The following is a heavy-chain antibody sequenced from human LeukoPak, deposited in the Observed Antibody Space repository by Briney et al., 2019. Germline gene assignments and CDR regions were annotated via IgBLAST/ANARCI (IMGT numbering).Heavy chain of an antibody. CDR3: ARGVTAYYDGSGSWDLAS. J-gene: IGHJ4*02. CDR2: IFPMLRAP. CDR1: VGSLSNCA. Sequence: ASVKVSCKASVGSLSNCAINWVRQAPGQGLEWLGAIFPMLRAPNPAQKFEGRVAISTDESTTTVYMDLSRLRSEATAVYYCARGVTAYYDGSGSWDLASWGQGTLVIVSS. V-gene: IGHV1-69*05. D-gene: IGHD3-22*01.